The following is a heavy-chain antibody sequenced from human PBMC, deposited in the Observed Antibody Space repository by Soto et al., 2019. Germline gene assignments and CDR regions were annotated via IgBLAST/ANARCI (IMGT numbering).Heavy chain of an antibody. D-gene: IGHD2-15*01. CDR3: ARENDPRAGSKNFDY. V-gene: IGHV3-33*01. J-gene: IGHJ4*02. Sequence: QVQLVESGGGVVQPGRSLRLSCAASGFTFSSYGMHWVRQAPGKGLEWVAVIWYDGSNKYYADSVKGRFTNSRDNSKNTPYLQIDSRRAEDTAVYYCARENDPRAGSKNFDYWGRGTLVTVSA. CDR2: IWYDGSNK. CDR1: GFTFSSYG.